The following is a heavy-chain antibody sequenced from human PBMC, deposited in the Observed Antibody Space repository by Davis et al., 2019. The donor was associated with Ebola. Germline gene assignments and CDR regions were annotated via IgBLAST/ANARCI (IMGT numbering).Heavy chain of an antibody. CDR2: INHSGST. CDR3: ARPDGKYYFDY. V-gene: IGHV4-34*01. CDR1: GGSFSGYY. D-gene: IGHD1-14*01. Sequence: SETLSLTCAVYGGSFSGYYWSWIRQPPGKGLEWIGEINHSGSTNYNPSLKSRVTISVDTSKNQFSLKLSSVTAADTAVYYCARPDGKYYFDYWGQGTLVTVSS. J-gene: IGHJ4*02.